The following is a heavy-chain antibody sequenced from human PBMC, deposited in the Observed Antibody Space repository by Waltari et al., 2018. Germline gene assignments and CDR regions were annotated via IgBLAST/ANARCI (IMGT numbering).Heavy chain of an antibody. J-gene: IGHJ3*01. V-gene: IGHV3-53*01. CDR2: LYSAGAT. CDR3: AKDVVGYTWDEGVDTIDV. Sequence: EIELVESGGGLSPSGGSLRLSCAASGFSVSSSFMTWFRRAPGKGLECVAILYSAGATYYSQSVRGRFLIARDNSKNILYLQMDDLTAEDTAVYYCAKDVVGYTWDEGVDTIDVWGQGAEVVVSS. CDR1: GFSVSSSF. D-gene: IGHD3-3*01.